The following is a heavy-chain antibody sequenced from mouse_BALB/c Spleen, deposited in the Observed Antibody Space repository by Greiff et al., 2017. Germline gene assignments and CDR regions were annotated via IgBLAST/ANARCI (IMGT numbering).Heavy chain of an antibody. CDR2: INPDSSTI. J-gene: IGHJ3*01. Sequence: CEASGFDFSRYWMSWVRQAPGKGLEWIGEINPDSSTINYTPSLKDKFIISRDNAKNTLYLQMSKVRSEDTALYYCARPSLYYYGSSLFAYWGQGTLVTVSA. CDR3: ARPSLYYYGSSLFAY. CDR1: GFDFSRYW. V-gene: IGHV4-1*02. D-gene: IGHD1-1*01.